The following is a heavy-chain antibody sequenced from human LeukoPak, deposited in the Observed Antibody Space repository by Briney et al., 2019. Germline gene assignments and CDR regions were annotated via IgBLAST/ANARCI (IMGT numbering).Heavy chain of an antibody. D-gene: IGHD6-13*01. CDR3: ARSSDPSSSWYPTVDDAFDI. CDR1: GYTFTGYY. Sequence: GASVKVSCKASGYTFTGYYIHWVRQAPGQGLEWMGRINPNNGGTNYAQKFQGRVTMTRDMSMSTAYMELSRLRSVDTAVYYCARSSDPSSSWYPTVDDAFDIWGQGTMVTVSS. J-gene: IGHJ3*02. CDR2: INPNNGGT. V-gene: IGHV1-2*06.